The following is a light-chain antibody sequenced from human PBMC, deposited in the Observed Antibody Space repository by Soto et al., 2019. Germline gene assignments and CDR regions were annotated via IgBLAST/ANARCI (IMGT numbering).Light chain of an antibody. V-gene: IGKV3-11*01. CDR2: DTS. CDR3: QQRINWPLT. CDR1: QSVSNF. J-gene: IGKJ4*01. Sequence: EIVMTQSPATLSVSPGQRATLSCKASQSVSNFLAWYKQKAGQAPRLLIHDTSNRAGGIPARFSGSGSGTDFTLTISSLEPEEFAVYYCQQRINWPLTFGGGTKVDI.